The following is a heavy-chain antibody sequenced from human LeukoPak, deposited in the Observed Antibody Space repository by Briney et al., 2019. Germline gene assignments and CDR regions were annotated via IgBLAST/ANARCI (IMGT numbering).Heavy chain of an antibody. Sequence: ASVKVSCKASGYTFTSYGISWVRQAPGQGLEWMGWISAYNGNTNYAQKLQGRVTMTTDTSTSTAYMELRSLRSDDTAVYYCARFRTRDYYYYYGMDVWGQGTTVTASS. J-gene: IGHJ6*02. CDR1: GYTFTSYG. D-gene: IGHD3/OR15-3a*01. CDR2: ISAYNGNT. CDR3: ARFRTRDYYYYYGMDV. V-gene: IGHV1-18*01.